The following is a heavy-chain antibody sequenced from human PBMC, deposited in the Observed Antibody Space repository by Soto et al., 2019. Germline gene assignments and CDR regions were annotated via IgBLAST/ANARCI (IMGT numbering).Heavy chain of an antibody. V-gene: IGHV3-23*01. D-gene: IGHD2-21*01. CDR3: AKDPSYYGGNLRGSYFDY. J-gene: IGHJ4*02. Sequence: GGSLRLSCAASGFTFSTCAMSWVRQAPGKGLEWVSSIGGSGGRTYQADSVKGRFTISRDDSKNTLYLQMNSLRAEDTAVYFCAKDPSYYGGNLRGSYFDYWGQGTLVTVSS. CDR1: GFTFSTCA. CDR2: IGGSGGRT.